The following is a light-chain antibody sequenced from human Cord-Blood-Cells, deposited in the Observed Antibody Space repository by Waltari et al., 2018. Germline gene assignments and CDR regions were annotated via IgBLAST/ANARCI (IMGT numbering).Light chain of an antibody. CDR1: QGVSSY. J-gene: IGKJ5*01. V-gene: IGKV3-11*01. CDR3: QQRSNWPPIT. CDR2: DAS. Sequence: EIVLTQSPPTLPLSPGERTTLPCRASQGVSSYLAWYQQKPGQAPRLLIYDASNRATGIPARFSGSGSGTDFTLTISSLEPEDFAVYYCQQRSNWPPITFGQGTRLEIK.